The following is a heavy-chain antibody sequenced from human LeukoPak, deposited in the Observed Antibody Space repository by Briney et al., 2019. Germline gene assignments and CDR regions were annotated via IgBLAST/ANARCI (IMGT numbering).Heavy chain of an antibody. CDR1: GYSFTSYW. J-gene: IGHJ3*02. V-gene: IGHV5-51*01. CDR3: ARRSIVGATSLLGAFDI. D-gene: IGHD1-26*01. Sequence: GESLKISCKGSGYSFTSYWIGWVRQMPGKGLEWMGIIYPGDSDTRYSPSFQGQVTISADKPISTAYLQWSSLKASDTAMYYCARRSIVGATSLLGAFDIWGQGTMVTVSS. CDR2: IYPGDSDT.